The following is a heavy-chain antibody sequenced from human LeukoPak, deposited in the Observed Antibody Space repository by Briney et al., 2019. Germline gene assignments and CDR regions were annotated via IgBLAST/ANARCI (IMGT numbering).Heavy chain of an antibody. V-gene: IGHV3-11*01. CDR2: VSSTGGDK. Sequence: GGSLRLSCTGSGVTFEDYYLSWIRQAPGKGLEWISYVSSTGGDKFYADPVKGRFTISRDNARNSLYMEMNDLIAEDTAFYYRARGENDSFDHWGQGTLVIVSS. D-gene: IGHD3-16*01. CDR3: ARGENDSFDH. CDR1: GVTFEDYY. J-gene: IGHJ4*02.